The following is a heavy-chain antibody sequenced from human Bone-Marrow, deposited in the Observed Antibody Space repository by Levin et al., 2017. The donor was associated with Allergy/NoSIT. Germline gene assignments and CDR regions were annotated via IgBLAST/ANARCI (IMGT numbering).Heavy chain of an antibody. Sequence: ASVKVSCKASGGTFSSYAISWVRQAPGQGLEWMGGIIPIFGTANYAQKFQGRVTITADKSTSTAYMELSSLRSEDTAVYYCARYSKEDDYIWGSYRYVADAFDIWGQGTMVTVSS. CDR2: IIPIFGTA. V-gene: IGHV1-69*06. CDR3: ARYSKEDDYIWGSYRYVADAFDI. D-gene: IGHD3-16*02. J-gene: IGHJ3*02. CDR1: GGTFSSYA.